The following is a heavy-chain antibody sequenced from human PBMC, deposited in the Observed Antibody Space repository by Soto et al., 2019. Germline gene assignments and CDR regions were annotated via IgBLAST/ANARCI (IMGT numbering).Heavy chain of an antibody. J-gene: IGHJ2*01. V-gene: IGHV4-4*07. CDR1: GDSISNVY. CDR3: ATGMGRYLDL. D-gene: IGHD2-8*01. CDR2: VSASVRT. Sequence: QVQLQESGPGLVKPSETLSLTCTVSGDSISNVYWSWIRQPAGKGLESMGRVSASVRTNYNPSLQSRVTMSLDTSKNQFSLRLTSVSAADTAVYFCATGMGRYLDLWGRGTLVIVSS.